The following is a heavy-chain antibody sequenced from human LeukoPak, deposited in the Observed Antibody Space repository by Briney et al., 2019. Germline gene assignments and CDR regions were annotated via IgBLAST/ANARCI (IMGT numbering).Heavy chain of an antibody. CDR3: ARVPYFDFWSGHFDY. V-gene: IGHV4-39*01. CDR1: GGSISSSSYY. CDR2: IYYSGNT. Sequence: KPSETLSLTCTVSGGSISSSSYYWVWIRQPPGKGLEWIGRIYYSGNTYYNPSLKSRVSISLDTSENQFSLRLSSVTAADTAVYYCARVPYFDFWSGHFDYWGQGTLVTVSS. D-gene: IGHD3-3*01. J-gene: IGHJ4*02.